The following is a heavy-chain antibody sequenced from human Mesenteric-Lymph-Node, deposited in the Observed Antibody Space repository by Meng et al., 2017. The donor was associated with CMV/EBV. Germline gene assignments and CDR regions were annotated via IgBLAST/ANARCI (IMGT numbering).Heavy chain of an antibody. J-gene: IGHJ4*02. CDR2: ISWNSGSI. D-gene: IGHD6-6*01. Sequence: LRLSCAASGFTFDDYAMHWVRQAPGKGLEWVSGISWNSGSIGYADSVKGRFTISRDNAKNSLYLQMNSLRAEDTALYYCAKDMQYSSSSGTPFDYWGQGTLVTVSS. CDR3: AKDMQYSSSSGTPFDY. V-gene: IGHV3-9*01. CDR1: GFTFDDYA.